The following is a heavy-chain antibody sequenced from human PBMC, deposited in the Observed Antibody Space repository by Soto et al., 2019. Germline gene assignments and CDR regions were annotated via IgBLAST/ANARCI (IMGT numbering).Heavy chain of an antibody. Sequence: SETLSPTCTVSGGSISSYYWSWSRQPPGKGLEWIGYIYYSGSTNYNPSLKSRVTISVDTSKNQFSLKLSSVTAADTAVYYCAREGSQGYYDSSGYYPIWGQGTMVTVSS. J-gene: IGHJ3*02. D-gene: IGHD3-22*01. CDR2: IYYSGST. CDR3: AREGSQGYYDSSGYYPI. V-gene: IGHV4-59*01. CDR1: GGSISSYY.